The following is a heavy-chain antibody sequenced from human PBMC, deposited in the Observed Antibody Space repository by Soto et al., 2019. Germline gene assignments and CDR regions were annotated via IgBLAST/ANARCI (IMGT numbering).Heavy chain of an antibody. J-gene: IGHJ4*02. CDR3: AGLEGLAMISYYFDC. D-gene: IGHD6-19*01. V-gene: IGHV4-39*01. Sequence: QLQLQESGPGLVKPSETLSLTCSVSDDSINSDKYYWGWIRQPPGKGLEWIGSIYYRGNAYYNPSLQPRVTISLDKSKSQFSLKLNSVTAADSAVYFCAGLEGLAMISYYFDCWGPGALVTVSS. CDR1: DDSINSDKYY. CDR2: IYYRGNA.